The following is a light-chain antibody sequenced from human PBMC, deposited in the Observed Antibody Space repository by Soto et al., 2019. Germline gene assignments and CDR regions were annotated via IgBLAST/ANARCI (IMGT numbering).Light chain of an antibody. CDR1: QSVSSN. CDR3: QQYNIWPLT. Sequence: EIVMTQSPDTLSVSQGERATLSCRASQSVSSNLAWYQQKPGQAPRLLIYGASTRATGITARFSGSGSGTEFTLTISSLQSEDFAVYYCQQYNIWPLTFGKGTLLEIK. CDR2: GAS. J-gene: IGKJ5*01. V-gene: IGKV3-15*01.